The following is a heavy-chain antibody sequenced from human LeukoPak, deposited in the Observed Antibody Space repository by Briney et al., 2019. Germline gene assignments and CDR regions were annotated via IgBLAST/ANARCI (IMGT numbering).Heavy chain of an antibody. CDR2: IYYSGST. J-gene: IGHJ4*02. CDR3: ARHGRWDSGTYSFDY. V-gene: IGHV4-59*08. Sequence: KASETLSLTCTLSGGSIRSYYWIWMPQPPERGVEWVGYIYYSGSTSYNPYLKSRVTISVDTSKNKFYLKLTAVTAADTAVYYCARHGRWDSGTYSFDYWGQGTLVTVSS. D-gene: IGHD1-26*01. CDR1: GGSIRSYY.